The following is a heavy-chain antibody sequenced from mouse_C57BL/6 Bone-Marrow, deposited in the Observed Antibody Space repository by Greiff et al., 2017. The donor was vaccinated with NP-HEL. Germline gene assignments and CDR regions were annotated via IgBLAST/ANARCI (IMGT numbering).Heavy chain of an antibody. V-gene: IGHV1-22*01. D-gene: IGHD1-1*01. CDR3: TRVYYGEGYFAY. CDR1: GYTFTDYN. CDR2: INPNNGGT. J-gene: IGHJ3*01. Sequence: VQLQQSGPELVKPGASVKMSCKASGYTFTDYNMHWVKQSHGKSLEWIGYINPNNGGTSYNQKFKGKATLTVTKSSSTAYMELRSLTSEDAAVYYSTRVYYGEGYFAYWGKGTLVTVSA.